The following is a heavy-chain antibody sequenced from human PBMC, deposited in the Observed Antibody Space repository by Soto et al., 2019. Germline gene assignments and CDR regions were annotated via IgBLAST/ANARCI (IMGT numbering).Heavy chain of an antibody. V-gene: IGHV4-31*03. Sequence: QVQLQESGPGLVKPSQTLSLTCTVSGGSISSGGYYWSWIRQHPGKGLEWIGYIYDSGTTNYHPSLESRVTISVDTSKNQFSLKLTSVTAADTAVYYCAREGGIAALHWFDPWGQGTLVTVSS. CDR2: IYDSGTT. CDR3: AREGGIAALHWFDP. CDR1: GGSISSGGYY. D-gene: IGHD6-6*01. J-gene: IGHJ5*02.